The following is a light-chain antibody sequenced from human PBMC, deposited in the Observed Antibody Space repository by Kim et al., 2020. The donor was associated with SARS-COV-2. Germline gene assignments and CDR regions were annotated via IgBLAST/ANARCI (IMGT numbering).Light chain of an antibody. CDR1: HVINKY. CDR3: QQSYSNPTWT. J-gene: IGKJ1*01. CDR2: AAT. Sequence: SVGYRVTIACLASHVINKYLNWYQQRPRNAPKLLIYAATTLQSRVPSRFSGSGSGTDFTLTISSLQPEDFATYYCQQSYSNPTWTFGQGTKVE. V-gene: IGKV1-39*01.